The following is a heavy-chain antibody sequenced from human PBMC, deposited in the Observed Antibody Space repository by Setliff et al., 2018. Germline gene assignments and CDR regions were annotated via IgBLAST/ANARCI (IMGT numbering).Heavy chain of an antibody. Sequence: KPSETLSLTCTVSGDSISSGDYFWGWIRQPPGKGLEWIGSIYHSGSTSYYPSLKSRVTISVDTSKNQFSLNLSSVTAADTAVYYCAKHRSYFDYWGQGTLVTVST. CDR3: AKHRSYFDY. CDR1: GDSISSGDYF. V-gene: IGHV4-38-2*02. J-gene: IGHJ4*02. CDR2: IYHSGST.